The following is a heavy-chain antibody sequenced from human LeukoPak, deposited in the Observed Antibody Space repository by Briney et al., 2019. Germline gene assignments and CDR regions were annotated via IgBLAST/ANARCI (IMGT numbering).Heavy chain of an antibody. J-gene: IGHJ4*02. CDR2: ISSSGYST. V-gene: IGHV3-23*01. D-gene: IGHD5-18*01. CDR3: ARDTGIRYGHDY. Sequence: GGSLRLSCAASGFTFSSYAMTWVRQAPGKGLEWVSTISSSGYSTYYADSVKGRFTISRDNSKNTLYLQMNSLRAEDTAVYYCARDTGIRYGHDYWGQGTLVTVSS. CDR1: GFTFSSYA.